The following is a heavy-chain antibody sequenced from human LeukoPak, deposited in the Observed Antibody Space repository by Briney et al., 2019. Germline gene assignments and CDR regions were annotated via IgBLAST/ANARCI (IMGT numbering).Heavy chain of an antibody. CDR1: RYTFSSYA. J-gene: IGHJ4*02. V-gene: IGHV3-23*01. D-gene: IGHD2-8*01. CDR3: AKDPTLLVCPNRAYFDY. CDR2: ISGSGGST. Sequence: PGGSLRLSCVASRYTFSSYAMTWVRQAPGKGLEWVSVISGSGGSTYYADSVRGRFTISRDNSKNTLYLQMNSLRAEDTAVYYCAKDPTLLVCPNRAYFDYWGQGTLVTVSS.